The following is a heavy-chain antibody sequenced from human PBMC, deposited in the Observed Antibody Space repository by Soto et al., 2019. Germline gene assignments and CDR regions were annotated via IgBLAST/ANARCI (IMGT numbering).Heavy chain of an antibody. CDR3: ARQRAEITIFGVVINSYGMDV. J-gene: IGHJ6*02. CDR1: GGSISSSSYY. D-gene: IGHD3-3*01. Sequence: XETLSLTCTVSGGSISSSSYYWGWIRQPPGKGLEWIGSIYYSGSTYYNPSLKSRVTISVDTSKNQFSLKLSSVTAADTAVYYCARQRAEITIFGVVINSYGMDVWGQGTTVTVSS. V-gene: IGHV4-39*01. CDR2: IYYSGST.